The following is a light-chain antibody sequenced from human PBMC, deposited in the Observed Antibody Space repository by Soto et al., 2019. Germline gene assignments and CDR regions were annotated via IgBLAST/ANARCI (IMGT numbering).Light chain of an antibody. Sequence: QPVLTQPPSVSGAPGQRVTISCTGSGFNIGSNYDVHWYQHLPGTAPKLLIYGNNNRPSGVPDRFSGSKSGFSASLAITGLQAEDEADYYCQSYDRSLTAVLFGTGTKVTVL. CDR2: GNN. CDR3: QSYDRSLTAVL. V-gene: IGLV1-40*01. CDR1: GFNIGSNYD. J-gene: IGLJ1*01.